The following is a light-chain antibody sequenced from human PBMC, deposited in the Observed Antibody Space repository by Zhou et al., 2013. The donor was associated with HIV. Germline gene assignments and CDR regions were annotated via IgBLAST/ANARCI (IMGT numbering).Light chain of an antibody. CDR1: QSVSRY. CDR3: QQYHARPPALT. CDR2: GAS. Sequence: EIVLTQSPATLSLSPGERATLSCRASQSVSRYLAWYQQKPGQAPRLLIYGASTRATGIPARFSGSRSGTEFTLTISSMQSEDSAVYYCQQYHARPPALTFGGGSKVEIK. V-gene: IGKV3-15*01. J-gene: IGKJ4*01.